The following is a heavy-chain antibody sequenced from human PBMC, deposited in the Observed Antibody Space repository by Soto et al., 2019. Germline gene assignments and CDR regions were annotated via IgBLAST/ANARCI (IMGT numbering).Heavy chain of an antibody. CDR2: VSIGGST. CDR3: EKRRGAGGQFDY. D-gene: IGHD2-15*01. J-gene: IGHJ4*02. CDR1: GFTFSSYA. V-gene: IGHV3-23*01. Sequence: GGSLRLSCAASGFTFSSYAMGWVRQGPGKGLEWVAVVSIGGSTHYADSVRGRFTISRDNSKNTLSLQMNSLTAEETAVYFCEKRRGAGGQFDYWGQGALVTVSS.